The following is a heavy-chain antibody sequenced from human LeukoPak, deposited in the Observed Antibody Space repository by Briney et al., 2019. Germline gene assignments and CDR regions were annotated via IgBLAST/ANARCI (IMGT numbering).Heavy chain of an antibody. CDR3: ARDRQNDFWSGYYEFDY. Sequence: ASVTVSCKASVYTFTGYYMHWVRQAPGQGREGMGWINPNSGGTNYAQKFQGRVTMTRDTSISTAYMELSRLRSDDTAVYYCARDRQNDFWSGYYEFDYWGQGTLVTVSS. CDR1: VYTFTGYY. V-gene: IGHV1-2*02. D-gene: IGHD3-3*01. CDR2: INPNSGGT. J-gene: IGHJ4*02.